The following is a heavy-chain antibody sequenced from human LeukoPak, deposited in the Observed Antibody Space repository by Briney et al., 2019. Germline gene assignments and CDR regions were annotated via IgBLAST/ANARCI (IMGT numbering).Heavy chain of an antibody. CDR3: ARVGMIVVPLDACDI. J-gene: IGHJ3*02. Sequence: PSETLSLTCAVYGGSFSGYYWSWIRQPPGKGLEWIGEINHSGSTNYNPSLKSRVTISVDTSKNQFSLKLSSVTAADTAVYYCARVGMIVVPLDACDIWGQGTMVTVSS. D-gene: IGHD3-22*01. CDR1: GGSFSGYY. V-gene: IGHV4-34*01. CDR2: INHSGST.